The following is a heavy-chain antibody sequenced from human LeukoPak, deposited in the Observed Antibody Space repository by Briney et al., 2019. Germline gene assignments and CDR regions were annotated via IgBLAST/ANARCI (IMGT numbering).Heavy chain of an antibody. Sequence: GGSLRLSCAASGFTFDDYGMSWVRQAPGKGLEWVSGINWNGGITAYADSVKGRFTISRDNSKNTLYLQMNSLRAEDTAVYYCARSSYFDPLYFDYWGQGTLVTVSS. CDR2: INWNGGIT. V-gene: IGHV3-20*04. J-gene: IGHJ4*02. CDR1: GFTFDDYG. D-gene: IGHD3-9*01. CDR3: ARSSYFDPLYFDY.